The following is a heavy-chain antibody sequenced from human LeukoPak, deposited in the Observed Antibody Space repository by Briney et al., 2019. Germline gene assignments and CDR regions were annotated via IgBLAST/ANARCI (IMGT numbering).Heavy chain of an antibody. CDR2: VSPDGSHV. CDR3: AKADTFENYFDS. J-gene: IGHJ4*02. CDR1: GFTFSTFG. Sequence: GGSLRLSCAASGFTFSTFGMNWVRQAAGKGLEWAALVSPDGSHVNYADSVKGRFTISRDNSKNMMNLQMNSLTSDDTAVYFCAKADTFENYFDSWGQGTLVTVSS. V-gene: IGHV3-30*18. D-gene: IGHD3-9*01.